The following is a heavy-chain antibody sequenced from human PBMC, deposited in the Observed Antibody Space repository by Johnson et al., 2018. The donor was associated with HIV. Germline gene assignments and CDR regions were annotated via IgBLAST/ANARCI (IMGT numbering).Heavy chain of an antibody. Sequence: QVQLVESGGGLVQPGGSLRLSCAASGFTFSSYAMHWVRQAPGKGLEYVSAISGRGGSTYYAASVKGRFTISRDNAKNSLYLQLNSLRAEDTALYYCAKDMSSSWYRGAFDIWGRGSMVTVSS. V-gene: IGHV3-64*04. CDR1: GFTFSSYA. J-gene: IGHJ3*02. CDR2: ISGRGGST. CDR3: AKDMSSSWYRGAFDI. D-gene: IGHD6-13*01.